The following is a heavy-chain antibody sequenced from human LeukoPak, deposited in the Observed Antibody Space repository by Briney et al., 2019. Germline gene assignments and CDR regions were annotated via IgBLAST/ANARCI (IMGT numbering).Heavy chain of an antibody. D-gene: IGHD2-15*01. J-gene: IGHJ4*02. Sequence: ASVKVSCKASGYTFTGYYMHWVRQAPGRGLEWMGTINPSGGSTGYAQKFQGRVTMTRDTSTSTVYMELSSLRSEDTAVYYCAREGGGGIDIEPSFDYWGQGTLVTVSS. CDR3: AREGGGGIDIEPSFDY. CDR1: GYTFTGYY. CDR2: INPSGGST. V-gene: IGHV1-46*01.